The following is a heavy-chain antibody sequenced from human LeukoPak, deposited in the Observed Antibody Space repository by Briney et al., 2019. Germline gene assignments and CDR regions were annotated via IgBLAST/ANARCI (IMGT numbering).Heavy chain of an antibody. CDR2: IYYSGST. CDR3: ARSPRHANDFWSGYYLGYFDY. J-gene: IGHJ4*02. Sequence: PSETLSLTCSVYGGSISCYYWSWIPQPPGKGREGIGYIYYSGSTNHHPSLKSRVTISVDTPNTQFSLKLSSVPAADTAVYYCARSPRHANDFWSGYYLGYFDYWGQGTLVTVSS. V-gene: IGHV4-59*01. D-gene: IGHD3-3*01. CDR1: GGSISCYY.